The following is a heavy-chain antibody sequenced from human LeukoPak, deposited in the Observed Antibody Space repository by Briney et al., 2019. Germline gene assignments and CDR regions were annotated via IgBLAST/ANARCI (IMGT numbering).Heavy chain of an antibody. CDR3: ARQTGSGLFILP. CDR1: GGSISNSY. Sequence: SETLSLTCTVSGGSISNSYWGWIRQPPGKGLEWIGGIYYSGNTYYNASLKSRVTISIDTSKNQFSLKLTSVTAADTAVYYCARQTGSGLFILPGGQGTLVTVSS. V-gene: IGHV4-39*01. CDR2: IYYSGNT. J-gene: IGHJ4*02. D-gene: IGHD3/OR15-3a*01.